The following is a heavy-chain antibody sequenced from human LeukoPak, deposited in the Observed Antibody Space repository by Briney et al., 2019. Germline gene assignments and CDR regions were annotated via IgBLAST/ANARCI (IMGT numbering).Heavy chain of an antibody. J-gene: IGHJ6*03. CDR2: IYYSGST. CDR3: AKKEHDDFWSGYLYYYMDV. Sequence: SETLSLTCTASGGSISSSSYYWGWIRQPPGKGLEWIGSIYYSGSTYYNPSLKSRVTISVDTSKNQFSLKLSSVTAADTAVYYCAKKEHDDFWSGYLYYYMDVWGKGTTVTVSS. CDR1: GGSISSSSYY. V-gene: IGHV4-39*07. D-gene: IGHD3-3*01.